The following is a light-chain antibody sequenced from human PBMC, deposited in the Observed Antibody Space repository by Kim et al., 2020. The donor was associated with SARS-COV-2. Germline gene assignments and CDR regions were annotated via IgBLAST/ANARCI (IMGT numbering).Light chain of an antibody. J-gene: IGLJ3*02. CDR1: SGHSSYA. V-gene: IGLV4-69*01. CDR3: QTWGTGIRL. CDR2: LNSDGSH. Sequence: QLVLTQSPSASASLGASVKLTCTLSSGHSSYAIAWHQQQPEKGPRYLMKLNSDGSHSKGDGIPDRFSGSSSGAERYLTFSSLQSEDEADYYCQTWGTGIRLFGGGTQLTVL.